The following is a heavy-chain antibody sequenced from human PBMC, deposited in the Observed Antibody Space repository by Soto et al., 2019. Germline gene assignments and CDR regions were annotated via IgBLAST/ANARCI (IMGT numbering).Heavy chain of an antibody. Sequence: SETLSLTCAVYGGSFSGYYWSWIRQPPGKGLEWIGEINHSGSTNYNPSLKSRVTISVDTSKNQFSLKLSSVTAADTAVYYCARVGLRFLEWLLGFDPWGQGTLVTVSS. CDR2: INHSGST. J-gene: IGHJ5*02. CDR1: GGSFSGYY. V-gene: IGHV4-34*01. D-gene: IGHD3-3*01. CDR3: ARVGLRFLEWLLGFDP.